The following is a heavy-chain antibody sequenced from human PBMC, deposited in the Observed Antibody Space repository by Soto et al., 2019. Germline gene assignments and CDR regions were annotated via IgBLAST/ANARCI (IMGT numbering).Heavy chain of an antibody. D-gene: IGHD2-2*01. Sequence: QVQLVQSGAEVKKPGSPVKVSCKASGGTFSSYAISWVRQAPGQGLEWMGGILPIFGTANYARKFQGRVTITADRSTSTAYMELSSLRYEDTAVYYCARASTLTGHCGSVSCPRMDVWGQGTTVTVSS. CDR3: ARASTLTGHCGSVSCPRMDV. CDR1: GGTFSSYA. V-gene: IGHV1-69*06. J-gene: IGHJ6*02. CDR2: ILPIFGTA.